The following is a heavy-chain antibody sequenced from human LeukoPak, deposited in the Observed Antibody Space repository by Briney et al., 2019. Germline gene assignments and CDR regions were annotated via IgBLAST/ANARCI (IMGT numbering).Heavy chain of an antibody. CDR1: GFTFSSYG. J-gene: IGHJ4*02. CDR3: AIQPGIAAAGTGY. D-gene: IGHD6-13*01. CDR2: ISYDGSNK. V-gene: IGHV3-30*03. Sequence: GGSLRLSCAASGFTFSSYGMHWVRQAPGKGLEWVAVISYDGSNKYYADSVKGRFTISRDNSKNTLYLQMNSLRAEDTAVYYCAIQPGIAAAGTGYWGQGTLVTVSS.